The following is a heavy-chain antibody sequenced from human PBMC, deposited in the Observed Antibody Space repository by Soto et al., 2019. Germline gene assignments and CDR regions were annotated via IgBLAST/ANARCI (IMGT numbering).Heavy chain of an antibody. CDR1: GGSFSGYY. J-gene: IGHJ5*02. D-gene: IGHD4-17*01. CDR3: ARETYGDYVGYFDP. Sequence: SETLSLTCAVYGGSFSGYYWTWIRQPPGTGLEWIGEINHSGSTNYNPSLKSRVTISVDTSKNQFSLKLSSVTAADTAVYYCARETYGDYVGYFDPWGQGIQVTVSS. V-gene: IGHV4-34*01. CDR2: INHSGST.